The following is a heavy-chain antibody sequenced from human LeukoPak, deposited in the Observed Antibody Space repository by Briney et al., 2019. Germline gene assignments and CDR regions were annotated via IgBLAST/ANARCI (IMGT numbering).Heavy chain of an antibody. Sequence: GGSLRLSCAASGFTFSSYSMNWVRQAPGKGLEWVSSISSSSSYIYYADSVKGRFTISRDNAKNSLYLQMNSLRAEDTAVYFCAAASRDGCNYEGYFNHWGQGTLVTVSS. CDR1: GFTFSSYS. J-gene: IGHJ1*01. CDR3: AAASRDGCNYEGYFNH. V-gene: IGHV3-21*06. D-gene: IGHD5-24*01. CDR2: ISSSSSYI.